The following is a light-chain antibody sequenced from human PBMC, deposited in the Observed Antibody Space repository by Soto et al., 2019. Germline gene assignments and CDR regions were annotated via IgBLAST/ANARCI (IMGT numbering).Light chain of an antibody. CDR1: QSILSSY. J-gene: IGKJ4*01. CDR3: QQYALSPLT. V-gene: IGKV3-20*01. CDR2: GAS. Sequence: EIELRQCPGTRSLCPAESATITCRASQSILSSYLAWYQQKRGQSPRLLIYGASSRATGIPDRFSGDGSGTDFTLKISGLEPEDFAVYYCQQYALSPLTFGGGTKVDIK.